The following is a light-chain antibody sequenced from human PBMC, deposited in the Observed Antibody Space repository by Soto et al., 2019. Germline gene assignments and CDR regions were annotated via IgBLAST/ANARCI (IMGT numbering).Light chain of an antibody. CDR1: SSDVGGYNY. Sequence: QSALTQPPSASGSPGQSVTISCTGTSSDVGGYNYVSWYQQHPGKAPKLMIYEVTKRPSGVPDRFSGSKSGNTASLTVSGLQAEDEADYYVSSYAGSRYVFGTGTKLTVL. CDR2: EVT. CDR3: SSYAGSRYV. J-gene: IGLJ1*01. V-gene: IGLV2-8*01.